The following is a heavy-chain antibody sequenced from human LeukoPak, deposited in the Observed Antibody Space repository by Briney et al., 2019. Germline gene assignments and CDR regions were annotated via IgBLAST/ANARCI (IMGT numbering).Heavy chain of an antibody. V-gene: IGHV1-18*01. CDR2: ISAYNGNT. Sequence: ASVKVSCKASGYTFTRYGISWVRQATGQGLEWMGWISAYNGNTNYAQKLQARVTMTTNTSTSTAYMELRSLSSDDTAVYYCAREVYDSSGYYPPPLWYYYYMDVWGKGTTVTVSS. CDR3: AREVYDSSGYYPPPLWYYYYMDV. CDR1: GYTFTRYG. D-gene: IGHD3-22*01. J-gene: IGHJ6*03.